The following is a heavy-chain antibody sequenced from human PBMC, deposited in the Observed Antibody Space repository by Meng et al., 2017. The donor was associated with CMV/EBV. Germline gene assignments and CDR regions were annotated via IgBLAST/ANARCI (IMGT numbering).Heavy chain of an antibody. V-gene: IGHV4-31*03. D-gene: IGHD3-3*01. CDR3: SRARFLEWFRHYYYYGMDV. Sequence: SETLSLTCTVSGGSISSGGHYWSWIRQHPGKGLEWIGYIYYSGSTYYNPSLKSRVTISVDTSKNQFSLKRSSVTAADTAVYYCSRARFLEWFRHYYYYGMDVWGQGTTVTVSS. J-gene: IGHJ6*02. CDR2: IYYSGST. CDR1: GGSISSGGHY.